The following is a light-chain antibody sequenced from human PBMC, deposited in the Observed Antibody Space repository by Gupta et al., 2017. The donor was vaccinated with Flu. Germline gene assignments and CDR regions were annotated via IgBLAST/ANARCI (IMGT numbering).Light chain of an antibody. Sequence: QSALTQPASVSRSPGRSIAISCTGTSSYVGGYDDVSWYQQPPGKAPELMIFEVSRRPSGISDRFSASKSGNTASLTISGLLAEDAAYYYCSSYTDTNTFVVFGGGTKLTVL. J-gene: IGLJ2*01. CDR2: EVS. V-gene: IGLV2-14*01. CDR1: SSYVGGYDD. CDR3: SSYTDTNTFVV.